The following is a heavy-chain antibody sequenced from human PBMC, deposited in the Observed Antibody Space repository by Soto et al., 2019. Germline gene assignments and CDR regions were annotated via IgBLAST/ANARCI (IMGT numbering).Heavy chain of an antibody. CDR1: GFTVGSNY. Sequence: LRLSCAASGFTVGSNYMSWVRQAPGKGLEWVSAISGSGGSTYYADSVKGRFTISRDNSKNTLYLQMNSLRAEDTAVYYCAKGIGYGVSTLDYWGQGTLVTVSS. J-gene: IGHJ4*02. CDR2: ISGSGGST. V-gene: IGHV3-23*01. D-gene: IGHD2-8*01. CDR3: AKGIGYGVSTLDY.